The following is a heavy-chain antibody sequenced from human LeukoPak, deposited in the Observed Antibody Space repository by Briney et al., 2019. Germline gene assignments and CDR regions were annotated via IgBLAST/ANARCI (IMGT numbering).Heavy chain of an antibody. D-gene: IGHD6-13*01. CDR3: ARDIGFGYESSRIWDY. J-gene: IGHJ4*02. CDR2: ISNSGSTI. V-gene: IGHV3-11*04. CDR1: GFTFSDYY. Sequence: GGSLRLSCAASGFTFSDYYMSWLRQAPGKGLEWVSYISNSGSTIYYADSVKGRFTISRDNAKNSLYLQMNSLRAEDTAVYYCARDIGFGYESSRIWDYWGQGTLVTVSS.